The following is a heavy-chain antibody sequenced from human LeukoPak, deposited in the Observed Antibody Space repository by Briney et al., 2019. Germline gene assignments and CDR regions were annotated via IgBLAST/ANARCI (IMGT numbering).Heavy chain of an antibody. J-gene: IGHJ5*02. D-gene: IGHD3-9*01. CDR1: GFTFSNYA. CDR3: AKGNNFDWLSWFDP. CDR2: ISYDGSNK. Sequence: GGSLRLSCAASGFTFSNYAMSWVRQAPGKGLEWVAVISYDGSNKYYADSVKGRFTISRDNSKNTLYLQMNSLRAEDTAVYYCAKGNNFDWLSWFDPWGQGTLVTVSP. V-gene: IGHV3-30*18.